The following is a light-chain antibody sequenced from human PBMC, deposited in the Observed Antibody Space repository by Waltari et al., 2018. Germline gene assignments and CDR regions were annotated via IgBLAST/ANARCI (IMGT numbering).Light chain of an antibody. Sequence: DIQMTQPSSSMSASVGDRVSITCPASQDISIYLSWYQQKPGKAPKVLIYDASNLETGVPSRFTGSRSGTDFTFTISSLQPEDIATYYCQQYKDLPRTFGQGTKVEIK. V-gene: IGKV1-33*01. J-gene: IGKJ1*01. CDR2: DAS. CDR3: QQYKDLPRT. CDR1: QDISIY.